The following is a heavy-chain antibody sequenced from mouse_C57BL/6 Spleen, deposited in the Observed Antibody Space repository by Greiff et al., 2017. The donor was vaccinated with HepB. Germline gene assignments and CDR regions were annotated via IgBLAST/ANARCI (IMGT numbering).Heavy chain of an antibody. D-gene: IGHD1-1*01. J-gene: IGHJ4*01. CDR3: ARRGRDAMDY. CDR1: GYTFTSYW. CDR2: IDPSDSYT. V-gene: IGHV1-69*01. Sequence: QVQLKQPGAELVMPGASVKLSCKASGYTFTSYWMHWVKQRPGQGLEWIGEIDPSDSYTNYNQKFKGKSTLTVDKSSSTAYMQLSSLTSEDSAVYYCARRGRDAMDYWGQGTSVTVSS.